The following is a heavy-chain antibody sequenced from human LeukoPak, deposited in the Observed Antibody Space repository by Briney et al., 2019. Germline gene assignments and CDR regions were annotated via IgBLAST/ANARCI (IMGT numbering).Heavy chain of an antibody. CDR1: GFIFDTHT. Sequence: GGSLRLSCTASGFIFDTHTLTWVRQAPGKGLEWVASISGSGDSTNCGDSVKGRFTISRDNFKRTVHLEMSNLRADDTAMYYCVRRAAVRGMDFWGLGTTVIVSS. V-gene: IGHV3-23*01. D-gene: IGHD1-14*01. CDR2: ISGSGDST. CDR3: VRRAAVRGMDF. J-gene: IGHJ6*02.